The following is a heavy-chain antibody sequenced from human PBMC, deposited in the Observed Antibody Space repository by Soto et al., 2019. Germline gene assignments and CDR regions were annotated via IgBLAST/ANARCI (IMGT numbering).Heavy chain of an antibody. CDR1: GYSFTSYW. CDR2: IYPGDSDT. D-gene: IGHD3-3*01. CDR3: ARAPVYYDFWSGYSLGMDV. V-gene: IGHV5-51*01. J-gene: IGHJ6*02. Sequence: PGESLKISCKGAGYSFTSYWIGWVRQMPGKGLEWMGIIYPGDSDTRYSPSFQGQVTISADKSISTAYLQWSSLKASDTAMYYCARAPVYYDFWSGYSLGMDVWGQGTTVTVSS.